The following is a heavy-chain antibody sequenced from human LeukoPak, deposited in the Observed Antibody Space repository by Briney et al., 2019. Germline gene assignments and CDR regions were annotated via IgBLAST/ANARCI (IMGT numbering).Heavy chain of an antibody. V-gene: IGHV3-33*01. J-gene: IGHJ4*02. Sequence: GGSLRLSCAASGFTFSSYGMHWVRQAPGKGLEWAAVIWYDGSNKYYADSVKGRFTISRDNSKNTLYLQMNSLRAEDTAVYYCAAEDYYDSSGYYYPYGYWGQGTLVTVSS. D-gene: IGHD3-22*01. CDR1: GFTFSSYG. CDR2: IWYDGSNK. CDR3: AAEDYYDSSGYYYPYGY.